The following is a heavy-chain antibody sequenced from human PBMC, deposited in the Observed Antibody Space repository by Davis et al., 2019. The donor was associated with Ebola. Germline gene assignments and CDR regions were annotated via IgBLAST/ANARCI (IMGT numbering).Heavy chain of an antibody. J-gene: IGHJ4*02. CDR3: ARVRNGDYHY. CDR1: GFTVSSNY. CDR2: IYSGGSA. D-gene: IGHD4-17*01. Sequence: GESLKISCATPGFTVSSNYMSWVRQAPGKGLEWVSVIYSGGSAYYADSVKGRFTISRDKSKNTLYLQMNSLRAEDTAVYYCARVRNGDYHYWGQGTLVTVSS. V-gene: IGHV3-53*01.